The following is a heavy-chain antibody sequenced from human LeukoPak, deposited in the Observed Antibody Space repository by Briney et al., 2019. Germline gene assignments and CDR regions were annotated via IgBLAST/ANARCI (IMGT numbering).Heavy chain of an antibody. D-gene: IGHD6-19*01. CDR2: FDPEDGER. CDR3: ARGGGGPGIAVAGHYYYYYYGMDV. V-gene: IGHV1-24*01. J-gene: IGHJ6*02. Sequence: ASVKVSCEVSGYNLTELSMHWVRQAPGKGLEWMGGFDPEDGERIYAQKFQGRVTMTEDTSTDTADMELSSLRSEDTAVYYCARGGGGPGIAVAGHYYYYYYGMDVWGQGTTVTVSS. CDR1: GYNLTELS.